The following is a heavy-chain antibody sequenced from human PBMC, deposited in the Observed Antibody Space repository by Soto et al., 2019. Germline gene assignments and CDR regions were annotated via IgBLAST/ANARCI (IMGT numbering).Heavy chain of an antibody. Sequence: ECLKIACKCSVYIFTSYWISWVRQIPGKGLEWMGRIDPSDSYTNYSPSFQGHVTISADKSISTAYLQWSSLKASDTAMYYCARHKTTVLMYGMDVWGQGTTVTVSS. CDR3: ARHKTTVLMYGMDV. V-gene: IGHV5-10-1*01. CDR1: VYIFTSYW. J-gene: IGHJ6*02. CDR2: IDPSDSYT. D-gene: IGHD4-17*01.